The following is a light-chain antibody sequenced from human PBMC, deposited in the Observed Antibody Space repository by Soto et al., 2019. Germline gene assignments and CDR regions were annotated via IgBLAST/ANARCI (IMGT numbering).Light chain of an antibody. J-gene: IGKJ4*01. CDR2: AAS. CDR1: QSISSY. Sequence: DIQMTQSPSSLSASVGDRVTITCRARQSISSYLNWYQQKPGKAPKVLIYAASSLQSGVPSRFSGSGSGTDFTLTISSLQPEDLAVYYCQQSYSSPLTFGGGTKVEIK. V-gene: IGKV1-39*01. CDR3: QQSYSSPLT.